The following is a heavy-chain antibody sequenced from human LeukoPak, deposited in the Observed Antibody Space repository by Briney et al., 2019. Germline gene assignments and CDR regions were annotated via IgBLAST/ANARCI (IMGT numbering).Heavy chain of an antibody. CDR1: GGSFSGYY. D-gene: IGHD3-9*01. Sequence: SETLSLTCAVYGGSFSGYYWSWIRQPPGKGLEWIGEINHSGSTNYNPSLKSRVTISVDTSKIQFSLKLSSVTAADTAVYYCARGGTLRYFDWLSDAFDIWGQGTMVTVSS. CDR3: ARGGTLRYFDWLSDAFDI. CDR2: INHSGST. J-gene: IGHJ3*02. V-gene: IGHV4-34*01.